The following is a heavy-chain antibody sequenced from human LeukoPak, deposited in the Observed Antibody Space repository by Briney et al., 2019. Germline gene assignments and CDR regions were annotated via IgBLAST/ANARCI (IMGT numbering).Heavy chain of an antibody. CDR2: INSDGSEG. CDR3: ARSSYSSSSSV. V-gene: IGHV3-7*03. D-gene: IGHD6-6*01. CDR1: GFTFSGFW. J-gene: IGHJ3*01. Sequence: GGSLRLSCAVSGFTFSGFWISWSRQAPGKGLEWVASINSDGSEGYYADVVKGRFTISRDDAKNSLYLQINSLRAEDTAVYYCARSSYSSSSSVWGQGTMVTVSS.